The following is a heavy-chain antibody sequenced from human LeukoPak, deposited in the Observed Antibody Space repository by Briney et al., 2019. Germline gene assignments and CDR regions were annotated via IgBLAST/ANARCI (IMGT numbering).Heavy chain of an antibody. V-gene: IGHV3-23*01. CDR2: ISGSGGST. D-gene: IGHD3-3*01. CDR1: GFTFSSYA. Sequence: PGGSLRLSCAASGFTFSSYAMSWVRQAPGKGLEWVSAISGSGGSTYYADSVKGRFTIPRDNSKNTLYLQMKSLRAEDTAVYYCAGYYDFWSGYPVYWGQGTLVTVSS. J-gene: IGHJ4*02. CDR3: AGYYDFWSGYPVY.